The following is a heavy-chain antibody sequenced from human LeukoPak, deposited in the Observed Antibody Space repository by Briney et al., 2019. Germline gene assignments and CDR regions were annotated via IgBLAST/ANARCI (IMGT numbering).Heavy chain of an antibody. J-gene: IGHJ6*03. Sequence: PSETLSLTCIVSGYSISSGYYWGWIRQPPGKGLEWIGSISQNGSTYYNPSLKSRVTISVDTSKNQFTLKLSSVTAADTTVYYCARDGSSGSYYYYYYMDVWGKGTTVTVSS. CDR3: ARDGSSGSYYYYYYMDV. D-gene: IGHD3-22*01. CDR2: ISQNGST. V-gene: IGHV4-38-2*02. CDR1: GYSISSGYY.